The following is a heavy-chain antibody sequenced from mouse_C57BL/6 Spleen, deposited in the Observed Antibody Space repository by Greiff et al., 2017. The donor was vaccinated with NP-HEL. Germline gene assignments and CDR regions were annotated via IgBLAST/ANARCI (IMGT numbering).Heavy chain of an antibody. V-gene: IGHV1-59*01. D-gene: IGHD2-4*01. CDR1: GYTFTSYW. CDR3: AIHLYYDYVDY. J-gene: IGHJ2*01. Sequence: VQLQQPGAELVRPGPSVKLSCKASGYTFTSYWMHWVKQRPGQGLEWIGVIDPSDSYTNYNQKFKGKATLTVDTSSSTAYMQLSSLTSEDSAVYYCAIHLYYDYVDYWGQGTTLTVSS. CDR2: IDPSDSYT.